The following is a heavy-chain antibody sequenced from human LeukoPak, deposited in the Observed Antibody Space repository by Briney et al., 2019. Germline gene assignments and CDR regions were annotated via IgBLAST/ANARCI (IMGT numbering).Heavy chain of an antibody. CDR3: ARVGGSYLNYFDY. D-gene: IGHD1-26*01. CDR2: ISAYNGNT. J-gene: IGHJ4*02. Sequence: ASVKASCKASGYTFTSYGISWVRQAPGQGPEWMGWISAYNGNTNHAQKVQGRVTMTTDTSTSTAYMELRSLRSDDTAVYYCARVGGSYLNYFDYWDQGTLVTVSS. V-gene: IGHV1-18*01. CDR1: GYTFTSYG.